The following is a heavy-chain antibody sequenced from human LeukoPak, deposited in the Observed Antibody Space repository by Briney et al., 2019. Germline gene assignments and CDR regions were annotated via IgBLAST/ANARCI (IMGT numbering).Heavy chain of an antibody. Sequence: GGSLRVSCAASGLSFSDYFMSWIRQAPGKGLEWVSYMSHTGETIYYADSVKGRFTISRDNTKNLLYLQMNSLRGDDAAVYYCAGDVGRSWAWYFDYWGQGTLVSVSS. J-gene: IGHJ4*02. CDR2: MSHTGETI. V-gene: IGHV3-11*01. D-gene: IGHD6-13*01. CDR1: GLSFSDYF. CDR3: AGDVGRSWAWYFDY.